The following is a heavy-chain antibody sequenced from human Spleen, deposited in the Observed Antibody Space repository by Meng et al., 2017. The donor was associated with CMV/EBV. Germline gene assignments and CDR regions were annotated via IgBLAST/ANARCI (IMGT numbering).Heavy chain of an antibody. CDR3: AKDPVVGAPHVFDI. Sequence: GESLKISCEASGFTFSTYAMSWVRQPPGKGLEWVSAISGGSDGGRAFYADSVKGRFTISRDNSKSTLFLQMNSLTVEDTAVYYCAKDPVVGAPHVFDIWGQGAMVTVSS. CDR2: ISGGSDGGRA. J-gene: IGHJ3*02. CDR1: GFTFSTYA. D-gene: IGHD1-26*01. V-gene: IGHV3-23*01.